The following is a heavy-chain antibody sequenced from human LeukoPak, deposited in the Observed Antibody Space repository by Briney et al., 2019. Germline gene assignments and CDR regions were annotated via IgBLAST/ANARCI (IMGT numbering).Heavy chain of an antibody. CDR1: GGSISSYY. V-gene: IGHV4-59*12. D-gene: IGHD1-1*01. J-gene: IGHJ3*02. Sequence: PSETLSLTCTVSGGSISSYYWSWIRQPPGKGLEWIGYIYYSGSTNYNPSLKSRVTISVDTSKNQFSLKVSSVTAADTAVYYCTRGAGSTTSNDAFDIWGQGTMVTVSS. CDR3: TRGAGSTTSNDAFDI. CDR2: IYYSGST.